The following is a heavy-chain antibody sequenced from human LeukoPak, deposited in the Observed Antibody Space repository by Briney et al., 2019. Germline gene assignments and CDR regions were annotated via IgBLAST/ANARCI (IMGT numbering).Heavy chain of an antibody. J-gene: IGHJ6*02. V-gene: IGHV3-11*04. D-gene: IGHD6-19*01. CDR3: ARDVALGEWLPEYYGMDV. Sequence: PGGSLRLSCAASGFTFSDYYMSWIRQAPGKGLEWVSDISSSGSTIYYADSVKGRFTISRDNAKNSLYLQMHSLRAEDTAVYYCARDVALGEWLPEYYGMDVWGQGTTVTVSS. CDR2: ISSSGSTI. CDR1: GFTFSDYY.